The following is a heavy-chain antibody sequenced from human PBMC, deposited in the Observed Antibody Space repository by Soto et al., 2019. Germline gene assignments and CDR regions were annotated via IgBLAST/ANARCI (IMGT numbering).Heavy chain of an antibody. CDR2: ISSSSSYT. V-gene: IGHV3-11*06. D-gene: IGHD3-22*01. CDR1: GFTFSDYY. CDR3: AGMGYYDSSGYYP. Sequence: GSLRLSCAASGFTFSDYYMSWIRQAPGKGLEWVSYISSSSSYTNYADSVKGRFTISRDNAKNSLYLQMNSLRAEDTAVYYCAGMGYYDSSGYYPWGQGTLVTVSS. J-gene: IGHJ5*02.